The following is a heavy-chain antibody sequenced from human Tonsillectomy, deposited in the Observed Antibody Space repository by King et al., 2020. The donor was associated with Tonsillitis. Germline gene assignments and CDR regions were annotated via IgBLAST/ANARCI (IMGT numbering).Heavy chain of an antibody. J-gene: IGHJ4*02. V-gene: IGHV3-48*01. Sequence: VQLVESGGGLVQPGGSLRLSCAASGFTFSSYSMNWVRQAPGKGLEWVSYISSSSSTIYYADSVKGRFTISRDNAKNTLYLQMNSLRAEDTDEYYCARDRRYCSCTSGYDVPYVFDYWGQGTLVTVSS. D-gene: IGHD2-2*01. CDR1: GFTFSSYS. CDR2: ISSSSSTI. CDR3: ARDRRYCSCTSGYDVPYVFDY.